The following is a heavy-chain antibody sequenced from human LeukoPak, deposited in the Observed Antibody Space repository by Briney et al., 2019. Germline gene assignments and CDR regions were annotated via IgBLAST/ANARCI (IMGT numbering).Heavy chain of an antibody. V-gene: IGHV3-21*01. CDR2: ISSSSSYI. CDR1: GFTFSSYS. CDR3: ARDLGSRSSLDAFDI. J-gene: IGHJ3*02. D-gene: IGHD3-10*01. Sequence: PGGSLRLSCAASGFTFSSYSMNWVRQAPGKGLEWVSSISSSSSYIYYADSVKGRFTISRDNAKNSLYLQMISLRAEDTAVYYCARDLGSRSSLDAFDIWGQGTMVTVSS.